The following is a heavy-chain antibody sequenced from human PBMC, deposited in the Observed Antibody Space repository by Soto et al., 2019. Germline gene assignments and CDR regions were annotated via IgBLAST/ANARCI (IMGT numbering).Heavy chain of an antibody. J-gene: IGHJ4*02. CDR1: GFTFSSYS. V-gene: IGHV3-21*01. Sequence: EVQLVESGGGLVKPGGSLRLSCAASGFTFSSYSMNWVRQAPGKGLEWVSSISSSSSYIYYADSVKGRFTISRDNAKNSLYLQMNSLRAEDTAVYYCARDRKGLVRGGFDYWGQGTLVTVSS. CDR3: ARDRKGLVRGGFDY. D-gene: IGHD2-21*01. CDR2: ISSSSSYI.